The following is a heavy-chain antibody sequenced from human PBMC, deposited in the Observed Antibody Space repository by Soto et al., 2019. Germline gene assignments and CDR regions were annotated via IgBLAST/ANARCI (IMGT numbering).Heavy chain of an antibody. CDR3: ARDRITIFGVGTMDV. V-gene: IGHV3-7*01. D-gene: IGHD3-3*01. Sequence: EVQLVESGGGSVQPGGSLRLSCAASGFTFSSYWMSWVRQAPGKGLEWVAIIKQDGSEKYYVDSVKGRFTISRDNAKNSLYLQMNSLRAEDTAVYYCARDRITIFGVGTMDVWGKGTTVTVSS. CDR1: GFTFSSYW. CDR2: IKQDGSEK. J-gene: IGHJ6*03.